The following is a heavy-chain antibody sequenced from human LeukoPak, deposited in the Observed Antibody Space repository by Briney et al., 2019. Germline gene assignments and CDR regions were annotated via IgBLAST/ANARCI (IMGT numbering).Heavy chain of an antibody. CDR3: ARDPRPIHDILTGYYDPFDY. D-gene: IGHD3-9*01. CDR1: GYTFTSYG. J-gene: IGHJ4*02. Sequence: GASVKVSCKASGYTFTSYGISWVRQAPGQGLEWMGWISAYNGNTNYAQKLQGRVTMTTDTSTSTAYMELRSLRSDDTAVYYCARDPRPIHDILTGYYDPFDYWGQGTLVTVSS. CDR2: ISAYNGNT. V-gene: IGHV1-18*01.